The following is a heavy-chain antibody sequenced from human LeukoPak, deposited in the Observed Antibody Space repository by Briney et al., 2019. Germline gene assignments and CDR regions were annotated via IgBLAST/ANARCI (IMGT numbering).Heavy chain of an antibody. D-gene: IGHD3-3*01. Sequence: PGGSLRLSCAASGFTFSSYAMHWVRQAPGKGLEWVAVMSYDGSNKYYADSVKGRFTISRDNSKNTLYLQMNSLRAEDTAVYYCARSLRFLEWLLPFDYWGQGTLVTVSS. CDR1: GFTFSSYA. J-gene: IGHJ4*02. CDR3: ARSLRFLEWLLPFDY. V-gene: IGHV3-30-3*01. CDR2: MSYDGSNK.